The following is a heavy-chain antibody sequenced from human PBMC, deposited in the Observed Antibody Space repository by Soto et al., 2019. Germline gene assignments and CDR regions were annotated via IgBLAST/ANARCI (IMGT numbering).Heavy chain of an antibody. CDR3: AREGCSSTSCYWFDP. J-gene: IGHJ5*02. V-gene: IGHV3-23*01. D-gene: IGHD2-2*01. CDR1: GFTFSSYA. Sequence: GGSLRLSCAASGFTFSSYAMSWVRQAPGKGLEWVSAISGSGGSTYYADSVKGRFTISRDNAKNSLYLQMNSLRAEDTAVYYCAREGCSSTSCYWFDPWGQGTLVTVSS. CDR2: ISGSGGST.